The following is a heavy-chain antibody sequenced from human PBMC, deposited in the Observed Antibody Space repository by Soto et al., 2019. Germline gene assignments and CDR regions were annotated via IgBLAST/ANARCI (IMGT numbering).Heavy chain of an antibody. V-gene: IGHV3-13*01. D-gene: IGHD4-4*01. Sequence: GGSLRLSCAASGFTFSSYDMHWVRQATGKGLEWVSAIGTAGDTYYPGSVKGRFTISRENAKNSLYLQMNSLRAGDTAVYYCAREGGDYSNTQGGDYYYYYMDVWGKGTTVTVSS. CDR3: AREGGDYSNTQGGDYYYYYMDV. J-gene: IGHJ6*03. CDR2: IGTAGDT. CDR1: GFTFSSYD.